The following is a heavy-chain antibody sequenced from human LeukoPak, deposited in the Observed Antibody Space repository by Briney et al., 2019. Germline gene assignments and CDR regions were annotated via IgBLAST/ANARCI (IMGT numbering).Heavy chain of an antibody. V-gene: IGHV4-34*01. CDR2: INHSGST. D-gene: IGHD5-18*01. CDR3: ARSPLDTAMVTDY. CDR1: GGSFSGYY. Sequence: SETLSLTCAVYGGSFSGYYWSWIRQPPGKGLEWIGEINHSGSTNYNPSLKSRVTISVDTSKNQFSLKLSSVTAADTAVYYCARSPLDTAMVTDYWGQGTLVTVFS. J-gene: IGHJ4*02.